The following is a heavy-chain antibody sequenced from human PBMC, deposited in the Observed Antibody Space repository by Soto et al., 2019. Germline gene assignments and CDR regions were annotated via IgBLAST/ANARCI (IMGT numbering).Heavy chain of an antibody. D-gene: IGHD4-17*01. J-gene: IGHJ3*02. V-gene: IGHV4-30-4*01. CDR2: VYYGGST. CDR1: GGSISSGDFF. CDR3: ARDGMTTVTTGSI. Sequence: QVQLQESGPGLVKPSQTLSLTCTVSGGSISSGDFFWTWIRQPPGQGLGWSGYVYYGGSTYYNPSLTSRVTISVDTAKHQFALSLSAVTAADTAVYYCARDGMTTVTTGSIRGQGTMVTVSS.